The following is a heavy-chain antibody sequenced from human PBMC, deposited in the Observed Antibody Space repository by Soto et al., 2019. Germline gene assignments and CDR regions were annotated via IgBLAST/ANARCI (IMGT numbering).Heavy chain of an antibody. D-gene: IGHD3-10*01. CDR1: GYTFTTYN. J-gene: IGHJ4*02. CDR3: ARAGAGNFDS. Sequence: QVQLVQSGAEVRKPGASVKVSCKASGYTFTTYNMHWVRQAPGQGLEWMGVINPSVGSTSYAQKSQGRVTMTRDTSTSTVYMELSSLRSEDTAVYYCARAGAGNFDSWGQGTLVTVSS. CDR2: INPSVGST. V-gene: IGHV1-46*01.